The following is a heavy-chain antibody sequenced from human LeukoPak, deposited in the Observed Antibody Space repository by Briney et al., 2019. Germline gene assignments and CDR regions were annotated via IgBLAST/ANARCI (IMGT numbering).Heavy chain of an antibody. CDR3: SREGVRGTYYYAMDV. CDR1: GGSISSTAYY. J-gene: IGHJ6*02. Sequence: PSETLSLTCTVSGGSISSTAYYWGWIRQPPGRGLEWIATIYYSGTTYYNPSLESRVTISVDTSNNQFSLKLSSVTAADTYVYYFSREGVRGTYYYAMDVWGQGTTVTVSS. D-gene: IGHD3-10*01. V-gene: IGHV4-39*02. CDR2: IYYSGTT.